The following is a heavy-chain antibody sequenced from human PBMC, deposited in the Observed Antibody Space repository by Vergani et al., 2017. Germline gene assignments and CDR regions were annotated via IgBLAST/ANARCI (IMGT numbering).Heavy chain of an antibody. CDR2: IYYSGGT. CDR1: GGSISSYY. V-gene: IGHV4-59*01. CDR3: ARGGSIVATRYMDV. J-gene: IGHJ6*03. Sequence: QVQLQESGPGLVKPSETLSLTCTVSGGSISSYYWSWIRQPPGKGLEWIGYIYYSGGTNYNPSLKSRVTISVDTSKNQFSLKLSSVTAADTAVYYCARGGSIVATRYMDVWGKGTTVTVSS. D-gene: IGHD5-12*01.